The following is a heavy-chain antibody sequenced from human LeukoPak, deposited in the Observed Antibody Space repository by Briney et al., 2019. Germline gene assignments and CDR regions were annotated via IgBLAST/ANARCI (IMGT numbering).Heavy chain of an antibody. D-gene: IGHD3-3*01. CDR2: IYYSGST. V-gene: IGHV4-31*03. CDR3: ARVTSYYDFWSGYYRGGYYFDY. Sequence: SETLSLTCTVSGGSISSGGYYWSWIRQHPGKGLEWIGYIYYSGSTYYNPSLKSRVTISVDTSKNQFSLKLSSVTAADTAVYYCARVTSYYDFWSGYYRGGYYFDYWGQGTLVTVSS. J-gene: IGHJ4*02. CDR1: GGSISSGGYY.